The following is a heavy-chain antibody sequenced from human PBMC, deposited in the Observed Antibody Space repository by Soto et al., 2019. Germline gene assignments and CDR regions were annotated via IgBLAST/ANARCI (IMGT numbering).Heavy chain of an antibody. Sequence: QVQLQESGPGLVKPSQTLSLTCTVSGGSISSGGYYWSWILQHPGKGLEWIGYIDYSGSTYYNPSLKGLVTISVDTSKNQFSLKLSSVTAADTAVYYCARDDKGCMDVWGQGTTVTVSS. CDR2: IDYSGST. CDR3: ARDDKGCMDV. V-gene: IGHV4-31*01. CDR1: GGSISSGGYY. J-gene: IGHJ6*02.